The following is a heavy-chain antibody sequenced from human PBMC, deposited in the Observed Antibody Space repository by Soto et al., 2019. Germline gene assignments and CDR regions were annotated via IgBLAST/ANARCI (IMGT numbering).Heavy chain of an antibody. D-gene: IGHD4-17*01. CDR2: IWYDGSNK. V-gene: IGHV3-33*01. CDR3: AREINGDYDWYFDL. CDR1: GFTFSNYG. Sequence: QVQLVESGGGVVQPGRSLRLSCAASGFTFSNYGMHWVRQAPGKGLEWGAVIWYDGSNKYYADSVKGRFTISRDNSKNTLYLQMNSLRAEDTAVYYCAREINGDYDWYFDLWGRGTLVTVSS. J-gene: IGHJ2*01.